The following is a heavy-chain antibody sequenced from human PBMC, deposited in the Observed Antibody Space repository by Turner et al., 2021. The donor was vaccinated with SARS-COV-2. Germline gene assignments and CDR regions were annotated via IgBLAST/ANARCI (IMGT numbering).Heavy chain of an antibody. J-gene: IGHJ5*02. D-gene: IGHD3-3*01. V-gene: IGHV3-33*01. Sequence: QVQLVESGGGVVQPGRSLRLSCAASVFTFSSYGMHWVRQAPGKGLEWVAVIWYDGSNKNYADSVKGRFTISRDNSKNTLYLQMNSLRAEDTAVYYCAREREEGYYDFWSGYYGWFDPWGQGTLVTVSS. CDR1: VFTFSSYG. CDR2: IWYDGSNK. CDR3: AREREEGYYDFWSGYYGWFDP.